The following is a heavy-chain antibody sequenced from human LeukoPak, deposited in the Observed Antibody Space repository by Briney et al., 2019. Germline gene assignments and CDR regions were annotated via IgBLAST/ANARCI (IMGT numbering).Heavy chain of an antibody. V-gene: IGHV3-23*01. J-gene: IGHJ6*03. CDR2: ISGSGGST. CDR3: AKGPHRIAVAGTGGYMDV. D-gene: IGHD6-19*01. Sequence: GGSLRLCCAASGFTFSSYAMSWVRQAPGKGLEWVSAISGSGGSTYYADSVKGRFTISRDNSKNTLYLQMNSLRAEDTAVYYCAKGPHRIAVAGTGGYMDVWGKGTTVTVSS. CDR1: GFTFSSYA.